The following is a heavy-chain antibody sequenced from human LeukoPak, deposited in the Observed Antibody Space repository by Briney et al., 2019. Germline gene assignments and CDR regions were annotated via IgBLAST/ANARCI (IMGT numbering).Heavy chain of an antibody. J-gene: IGHJ5*02. CDR1: GGSISSSSYY. CDR2: IYYSGST. V-gene: IGHV4-39*01. D-gene: IGHD2-15*01. Sequence: PSETLSLTCTVSGGSISSSSYYWGWIRQPPGKGLEWIGSIYYSGSTYYNPSLKSRVTISVDTSKNQFSLKLSSVTAADTAVYYCARHTGSFRWFDPRGQGTLVTVSS. CDR3: ARHTGSFRWFDP.